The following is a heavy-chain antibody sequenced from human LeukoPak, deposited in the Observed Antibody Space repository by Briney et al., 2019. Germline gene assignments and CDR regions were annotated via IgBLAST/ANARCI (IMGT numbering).Heavy chain of an antibody. J-gene: IGHJ3*02. CDR2: ISSSSSYI. V-gene: IGHV3-21*04. Sequence: KPGGSLRLSCAASGFTFSSYSMNWVRQAPGKGLEWVSSISSSSSYIYYADSVKGRFTISRDNAKNSLYLQMNSLRAEDTALYYCAKDMEYSYAKGGAFDIWGQGTMVTVSS. CDR1: GFTFSSYS. D-gene: IGHD5-18*01. CDR3: AKDMEYSYAKGGAFDI.